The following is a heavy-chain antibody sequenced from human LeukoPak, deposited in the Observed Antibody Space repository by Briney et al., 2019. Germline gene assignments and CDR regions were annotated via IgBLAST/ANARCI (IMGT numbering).Heavy chain of an antibody. Sequence: SETLSLTCTVSGGSISSGDYYWSWIRQPPGKGLEWIGYIYYSGSTYYNPSLKSRVTISVDTSKNQFSLKLSSVTAADTAVYYCARDRGHHYDFWSGSDPRRYNWFDPWGQGTLVTVSS. CDR3: ARDRGHHYDFWSGSDPRRYNWFDP. J-gene: IGHJ5*02. D-gene: IGHD3-3*01. V-gene: IGHV4-30-4*01. CDR2: IYYSGST. CDR1: GGSISSGDYY.